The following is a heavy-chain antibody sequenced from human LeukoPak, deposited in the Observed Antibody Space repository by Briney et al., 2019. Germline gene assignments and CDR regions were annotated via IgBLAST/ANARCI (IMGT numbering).Heavy chain of an antibody. V-gene: IGHV3-23*01. CDR3: AKASSGWHLFDY. Sequence: GGSLRLSCAASGFTFSSYWMSWVRQAPGKGLEWVSSISGSGDNTHYADSVKGRFIISRDNSKSTLYLQMNSLREEDTALYYCAKASSGWHLFDYWGQGALVTVSS. CDR1: GFTFSSYW. D-gene: IGHD6-19*01. J-gene: IGHJ4*02. CDR2: ISGSGDNT.